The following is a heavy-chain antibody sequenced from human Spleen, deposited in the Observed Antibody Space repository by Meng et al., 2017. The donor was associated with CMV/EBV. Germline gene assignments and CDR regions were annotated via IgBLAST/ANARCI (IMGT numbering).Heavy chain of an antibody. CDR2: ISSSSSYI. CDR3: AKVRYVQDGMDV. Sequence: GESLKISCAASGFTFRSYNMNWVRQAPGKGLEWVSSISSSSSYIYYADSVKGRFTISRDNAKNSLYLQMNSLRAEDTAVYYCAKVRYVQDGMDVWGQGTTVTVSS. J-gene: IGHJ6*02. CDR1: GFTFRSYN. D-gene: IGHD3-10*02. V-gene: IGHV3-21*01.